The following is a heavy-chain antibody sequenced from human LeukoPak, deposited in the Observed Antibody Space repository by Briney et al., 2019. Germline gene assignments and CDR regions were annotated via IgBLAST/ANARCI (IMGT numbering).Heavy chain of an antibody. Sequence: GASVKVSCKASGYTFTSYGISWVRQAPGQGLEWMGWISAYNGNTNYAQKLQGRVTMTTDTSTSTAYMELRSLRSDDTAVYYCAREAHLLWFGEWACDYWGQGTPVTVSS. J-gene: IGHJ4*02. V-gene: IGHV1-18*04. CDR2: ISAYNGNT. CDR1: GYTFTSYG. CDR3: AREAHLLWFGEWACDY. D-gene: IGHD3-10*01.